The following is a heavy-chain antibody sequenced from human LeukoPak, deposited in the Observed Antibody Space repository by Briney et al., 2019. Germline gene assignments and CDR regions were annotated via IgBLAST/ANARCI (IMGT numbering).Heavy chain of an antibody. V-gene: IGHV3-74*01. CDR1: GFTFSDHW. D-gene: IGHD6-19*01. Sequence: PGGSLRLSCAASGFTFSDHWMHWVRQAPGEGLVWVSRINGDGRSTTYADSVKGRFTISRDNAKNTLYLQMNSLRAEDTAVYYCARGVVYRSGRFTDYWGQGTLVTVSS. CDR2: INGDGRST. CDR3: ARGVVYRSGRFTDY. J-gene: IGHJ4*02.